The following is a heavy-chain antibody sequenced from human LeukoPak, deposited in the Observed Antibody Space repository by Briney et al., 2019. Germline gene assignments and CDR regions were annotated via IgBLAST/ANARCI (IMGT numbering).Heavy chain of an antibody. CDR3: ARGVNRANDF. Sequence: GESLKISCKGSGFTFTSYWIAWVRQMPGKGLEYMGIIYPTDSDTRYSPSFQGQVTISADRSISTAYLQWSTLKASDTAMYYCARGVNRANDFWGQGTLVTVSS. CDR1: GFTFTSYW. V-gene: IGHV5-51*01. CDR2: IYPTDSDT. D-gene: IGHD2-21*01. J-gene: IGHJ4*02.